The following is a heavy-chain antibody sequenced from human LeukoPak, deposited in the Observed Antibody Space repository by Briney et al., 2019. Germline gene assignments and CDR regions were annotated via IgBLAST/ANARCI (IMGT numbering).Heavy chain of an antibody. Sequence: GGSLRLSCAASGFTFSSYAMSGVRQAPGKGLEWVSAISGSGGSTYYADSVEGRFTIPRDNSKNTLYLQMNSLRAEDTAVYYCAKGADYDFWSGYSYYFDYWGQGTLVTVSS. V-gene: IGHV3-23*01. J-gene: IGHJ4*02. CDR2: ISGSGGST. CDR1: GFTFSSYA. D-gene: IGHD3-3*01. CDR3: AKGADYDFWSGYSYYFDY.